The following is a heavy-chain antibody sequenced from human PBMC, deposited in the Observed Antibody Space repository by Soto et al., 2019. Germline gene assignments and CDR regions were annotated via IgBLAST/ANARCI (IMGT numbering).Heavy chain of an antibody. CDR1: GFTFNMHG. V-gene: IGHV3-30*18. D-gene: IGHD1-26*01. CDR2: ISTDGSYK. CDR3: AKDQRIVGSTRGYIDY. J-gene: IGHJ4*02. Sequence: QVQLVESGGGVVQPGRSLRLSCAASGFTFNMHGMHWVRQAPGKGLEWVAVISTDGSYKYHVDSVKGRFNISRDNSNNTLYLQMNSLKTEDTAIYYCAKDQRIVGSTRGYIDYWGQGTLVTVSS.